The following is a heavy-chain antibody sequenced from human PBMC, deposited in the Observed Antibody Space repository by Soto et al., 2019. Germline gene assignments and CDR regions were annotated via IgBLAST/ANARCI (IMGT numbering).Heavy chain of an antibody. CDR3: VSDLGHYKFDH. CDR1: GYTFSIYS. J-gene: IGHJ4*02. Sequence: QVQLVESGGGVVQPGRPLRLSCGASGYTFSIYSMHWVRQAPGKGLEWVTAIWSDGNNKYYADSVKGRFTISRDNSKNTLYLQMGSLRAEDTAVYHCVSDLGHYKFDHWGQGTLVTVSS. D-gene: IGHD4-17*01. V-gene: IGHV3-33*01. CDR2: IWSDGNNK.